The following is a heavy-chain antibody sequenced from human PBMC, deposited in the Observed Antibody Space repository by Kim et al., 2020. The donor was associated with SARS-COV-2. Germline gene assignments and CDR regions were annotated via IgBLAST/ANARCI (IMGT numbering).Heavy chain of an antibody. J-gene: IGHJ6*01. CDR3: AKDLYSSSRPAPQQKYY. V-gene: IGHV3-9*01. Sequence: GGSLRLSCAASGFTFDDYAMHWVRQAPGKGLEWVSGISWNSGSIGYADSVKGRFTISRDNAKNSLYLQMNSLRAEDTALYYCAKDLYSSSRPAPQQKYY. CDR1: GFTFDDYA. CDR2: ISWNSGSI. D-gene: IGHD6-13*01.